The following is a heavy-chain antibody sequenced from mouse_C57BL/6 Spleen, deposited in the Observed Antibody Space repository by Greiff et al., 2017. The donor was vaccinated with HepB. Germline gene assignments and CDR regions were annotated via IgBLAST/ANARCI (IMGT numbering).Heavy chain of an antibody. CDR3: ARQGDVSGDY. D-gene: IGHD4-1*01. J-gene: IGHJ2*01. Sequence: EVKLMESGGDLVKPGGSLKLSCAASGFTFSSYGMSWVRQTPDKRLEWVATISSGGSYTYYPDSVKGRFTISRDNAKNTLYLQMSSLKSEDTAMYYCARQGDVSGDYCGQGTTLTVSS. CDR1: GFTFSSYG. CDR2: ISSGGSYT. V-gene: IGHV5-6*01.